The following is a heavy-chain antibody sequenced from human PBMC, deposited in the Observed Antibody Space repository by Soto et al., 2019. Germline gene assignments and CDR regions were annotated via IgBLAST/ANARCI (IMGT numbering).Heavy chain of an antibody. Sequence: GGSLRLSCAASGFTFSSYAMSWVRQAPGKGLEWVSAISGSGGSTYYADSVKGRFTISRDNSKNTLYLQMNSLRAEDTAVYYCAKEGEELYDFWSGYYDYWGQGTLVTVSS. V-gene: IGHV3-23*01. D-gene: IGHD3-3*01. CDR2: ISGSGGST. J-gene: IGHJ4*02. CDR1: GFTFSSYA. CDR3: AKEGEELYDFWSGYYDY.